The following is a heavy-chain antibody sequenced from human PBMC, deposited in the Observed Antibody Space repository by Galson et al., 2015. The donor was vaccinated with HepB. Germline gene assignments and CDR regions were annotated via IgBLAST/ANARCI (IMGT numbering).Heavy chain of an antibody. Sequence: SLRLSCAASGLIFRNYGIHWVRQAPGKGLEWVAFIRSDGDNKYYIDSLKGRFTMSRDNSKNTVYLQMNSLRVEDTAVYYCATDGAHRDLDYWGQGTLVTVSS. CDR2: IRSDGDNK. CDR1: GLIFRNYG. CDR3: ATDGAHRDLDY. J-gene: IGHJ4*02. D-gene: IGHD3-16*01. V-gene: IGHV3-30*02.